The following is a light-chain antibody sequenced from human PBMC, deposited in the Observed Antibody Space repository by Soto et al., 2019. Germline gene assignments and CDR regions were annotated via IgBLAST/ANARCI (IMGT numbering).Light chain of an antibody. Sequence: EVVMAQSPDTLYVSSGGSATLSCRASQFVSTNLAWYQQRPGQTPRLLIYGASSRATGIPDRFSGSGSGTEFTLTISSLQPDDFATYYCQHYNSYSEALGQGTKVDIK. CDR3: QHYNSYSEA. CDR2: GAS. V-gene: IGKV3D-15*01. CDR1: QFVSTN. J-gene: IGKJ1*01.